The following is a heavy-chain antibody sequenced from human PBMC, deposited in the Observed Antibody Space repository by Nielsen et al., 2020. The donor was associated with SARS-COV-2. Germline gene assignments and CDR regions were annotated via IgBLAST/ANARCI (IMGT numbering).Heavy chain of an antibody. V-gene: IGHV3-43*01. CDR1: GFTFDDYT. Sequence: LKISCAASGFTFDDYTMHWVRQAPGKGLEWVSLISWDGGSTYYADSVKGRFTISRDNSKNSLYLQMNSLRTEDTALYYCAKDADCSSWGQGTLVTVSS. CDR2: ISWDGGST. J-gene: IGHJ4*02. D-gene: IGHD6-13*01. CDR3: AKDADCSS.